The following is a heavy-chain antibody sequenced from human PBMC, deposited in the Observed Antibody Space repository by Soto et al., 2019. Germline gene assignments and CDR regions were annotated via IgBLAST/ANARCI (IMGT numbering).Heavy chain of an antibody. J-gene: IGHJ4*02. D-gene: IGHD2-2*01. CDR1: GFTFSSYS. V-gene: IGHV3-48*01. CDR2: ISSSSSTI. Sequence: EVQLVESGGGLVQPGGSLRLSCAASGFTFSSYSMNWVRQAPGKGLEWVSYISSSSSTIYYADSVKGRFTISRDNAKNSLYLQMNSLRAEDMAVYYCAREGEGYYCSSTSCPTRMDYWGQGTLVTVSS. CDR3: AREGEGYYCSSTSCPTRMDY.